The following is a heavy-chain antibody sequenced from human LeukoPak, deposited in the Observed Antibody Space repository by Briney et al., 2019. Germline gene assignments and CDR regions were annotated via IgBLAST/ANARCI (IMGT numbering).Heavy chain of an antibody. CDR3: AKDARYCSGGSCYPNAFDI. J-gene: IGHJ3*02. D-gene: IGHD2-15*01. V-gene: IGHV3-30*02. CDR1: GFTFSSYG. CDR2: IRYDGSNK. Sequence: GGSLRLSCAASGFTFSSYGMHWVRQAPGKGLEWVSFIRYDGSNKYYADSVKGRFTISRDNSKNTLYLQMNSLRAEDTAVYYCAKDARYCSGGSCYPNAFDIWGQGTMVTVSS.